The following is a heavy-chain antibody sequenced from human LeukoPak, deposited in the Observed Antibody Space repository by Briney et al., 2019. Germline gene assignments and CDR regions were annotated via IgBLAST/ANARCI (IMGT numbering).Heavy chain of an antibody. Sequence: SETLSLTCTVSGGSISSSSYYWGWIRQPPGKGLEWIGSMYYSGSTYYNPSLKSRVTISVDTSKNQFSLQLNSVTPEDTAVYYCAREIGVTMIVVPPWGYFDYWGQGTLVTVSS. CDR1: GGSISSSSYY. V-gene: IGHV4-39*02. J-gene: IGHJ4*02. CDR2: MYYSGST. CDR3: AREIGVTMIVVPPWGYFDY. D-gene: IGHD3-22*01.